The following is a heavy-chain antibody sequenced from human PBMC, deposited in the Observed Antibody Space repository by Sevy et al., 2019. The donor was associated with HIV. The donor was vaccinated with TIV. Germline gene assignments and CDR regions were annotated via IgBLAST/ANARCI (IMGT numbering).Heavy chain of an antibody. CDR3: VRDYTSGWTRPGY. CDR2: IYSSGST. J-gene: IGHJ4*02. V-gene: IGHV4-4*07. CDR1: GGSISSYY. Sequence: SETLSLTCTVSGGSISSYYWSWIRHPAGKGLEWIGRIYSSGSTNYNPSLKSRVTMSLDTSKNQFSLKLTSVTAADTAVYYCVRDYTSGWTRPGYWGQGTLVTVSS. D-gene: IGHD6-19*01.